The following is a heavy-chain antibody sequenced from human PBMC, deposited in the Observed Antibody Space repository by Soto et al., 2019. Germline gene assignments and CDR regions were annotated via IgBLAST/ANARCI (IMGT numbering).Heavy chain of an antibody. CDR2: INPNSGGT. D-gene: IGHD3-22*01. Sequence: ASVKVSCMASGYTFTGYYMHWVRQAPGQGLEWMGWINPNSGGTYYAQKFQGWVTMTRDTSISTAYMELSRLRSDDTAVYYCAREVYYYDSSGYGTYFDYWG. CDR1: GYTFTGYY. CDR3: AREVYYYDSSGYGTYFDY. V-gene: IGHV1-2*04. J-gene: IGHJ4*01.